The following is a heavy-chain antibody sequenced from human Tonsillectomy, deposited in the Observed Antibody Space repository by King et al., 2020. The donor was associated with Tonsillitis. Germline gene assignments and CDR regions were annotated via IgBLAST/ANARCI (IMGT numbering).Heavy chain of an antibody. CDR3: ARDRGLNGY. CDR1: GFTFSSYS. J-gene: IGHJ4*02. V-gene: IGHV3-48*01. CDR2: ISSSSTI. Sequence: VQLEEAGGGGGQPGGSLRLCCAASGFTFSSYSMNWVRQDPGTGLEGVSSISSSSTIYYADSVKGRFTISRDNAKNSLYLQMNSLRGDDTAVYYCARDRGLNGYWGQGTLVTVSS. D-gene: IGHD1-1*01.